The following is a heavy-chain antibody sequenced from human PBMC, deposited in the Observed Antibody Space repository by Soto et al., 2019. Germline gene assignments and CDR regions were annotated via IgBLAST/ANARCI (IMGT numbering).Heavy chain of an antibody. CDR2: IYSGGGT. CDR3: ARYLDAFDI. J-gene: IGHJ3*02. CDR1: GVTVSSNY. Sequence: EVQLVESGGGLIQPGGSLRLSCPASGVTVSSNYMSWVRQAPGKGLEWVSVIYSGGGTYYADSVKGRFTISRDDSKNTQYLQMNSLRAEDTAVYYCARYLDAFDIWGQGTMVTVSS. V-gene: IGHV3-53*01.